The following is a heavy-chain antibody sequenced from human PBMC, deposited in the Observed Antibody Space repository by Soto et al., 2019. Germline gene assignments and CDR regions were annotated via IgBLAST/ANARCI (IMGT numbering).Heavy chain of an antibody. D-gene: IGHD3-10*01. Sequence: SETLSLTCSVSGYSIRSGYYWGWVRQAPGKGLEWLGSVYHNGIMFHNPSFQSRVTISVDTSKNQFSLNLRSVTAADTAVYYCAALWSGELAFNYGGHGILVTVSS. CDR1: GYSIRSGYY. J-gene: IGHJ4*01. CDR2: VYHNGIM. V-gene: IGHV4-38-2*02. CDR3: AALWSGELAFNY.